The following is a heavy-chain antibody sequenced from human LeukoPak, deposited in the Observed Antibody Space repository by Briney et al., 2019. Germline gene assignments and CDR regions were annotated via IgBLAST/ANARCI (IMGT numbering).Heavy chain of an antibody. V-gene: IGHV4-30-4*01. D-gene: IGHD1-1*01. Sequence: SETLSLTCTVSGGSITSGDSFWSWFRHPPGKGLEYFGYIYYTGSAYYNPSLKSRVTISVDTSKNQFSLSLRSVTAADTAVYYCARDKDWNDGGIDYWGQGILVTVSS. CDR1: GGSITSGDSF. J-gene: IGHJ4*02. CDR3: ARDKDWNDGGIDY. CDR2: IYYTGSA.